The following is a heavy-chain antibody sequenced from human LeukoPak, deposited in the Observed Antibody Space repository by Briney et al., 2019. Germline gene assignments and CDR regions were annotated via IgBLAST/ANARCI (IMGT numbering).Heavy chain of an antibody. CDR2: IISSSTYI. V-gene: IGHV3-21*01. CDR3: ARVSQNYYDSSGYYYEDY. J-gene: IGHJ4*02. Sequence: GGSLRLSCAASGFTFSAYSMNWVRQAPGKGLEWVSSIISSSTYIYYADSVKGRFTISRDNAKNSLYLQMNSLRAEDTAVYYCARVSQNYYDSSGYYYEDYWGQGTLVTVSS. D-gene: IGHD3-22*01. CDR1: GFTFSAYS.